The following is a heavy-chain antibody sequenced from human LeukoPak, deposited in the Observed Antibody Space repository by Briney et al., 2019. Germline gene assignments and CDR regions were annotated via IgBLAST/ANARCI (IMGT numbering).Heavy chain of an antibody. CDR2: INPNSGGT. V-gene: IGHV1-2*02. CDR1: GYTFTGYY. D-gene: IGHD2-21*02. J-gene: IGHJ1*01. Sequence: GASVKVSCKASGYTFTGYYMHWVRQAPGQGLEWMGWINPNSGGTNYAQKFQGRVTMTRDKSTSTAYLQWSSLKASDTAMYYCARTAYCGGDCYSQYFQHWGQGTLVTVSS. CDR3: ARTAYCGGDCYSQYFQH.